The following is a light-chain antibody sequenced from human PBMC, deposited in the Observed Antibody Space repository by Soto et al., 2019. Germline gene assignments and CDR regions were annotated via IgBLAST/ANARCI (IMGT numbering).Light chain of an antibody. J-gene: IGLJ1*01. CDR2: ANN. V-gene: IGLV1-40*01. Sequence: QSVLTQPPSVSGAPGQRVTISCTGSSSNIGAGYDVHWYQQLPGTAPKLLIYANNNRPSGVPGRFSGSKSGTSASLAITGLQAEDEADYYCSSYAGSNNFVFGTGTKVTVL. CDR3: SSYAGSNNFV. CDR1: SSNIGAGYD.